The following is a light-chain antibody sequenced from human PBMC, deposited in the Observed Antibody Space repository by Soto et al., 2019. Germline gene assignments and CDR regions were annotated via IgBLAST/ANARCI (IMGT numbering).Light chain of an antibody. J-gene: IGLJ2*01. CDR1: SSDVGGYNY. Sequence: QSALTQPASASGSPGQSITISCTGTSSDVGGYNYVSWYQQHPGKAPKLMIYDLSNRPSGVSNRFSGSKSGNTASLTISGLQAEEEADYYCSSYASSNTGVVFGGGTKLTVL. CDR2: DLS. V-gene: IGLV2-14*01. CDR3: SSYASSNTGVV.